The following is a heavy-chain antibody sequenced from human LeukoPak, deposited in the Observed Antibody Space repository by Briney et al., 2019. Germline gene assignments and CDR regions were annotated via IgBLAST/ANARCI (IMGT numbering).Heavy chain of an antibody. D-gene: IGHD6-13*01. Sequence: PGGSLRLSCAASGFTFSSYGMHWVRQAPGKGLEWVAVIWYDGSNKYYADSVKGRFTISRDNSKNTLYLQMNSLRAEDTAVYYCARKAGIAAAGNYFDYWGQGTLVTVSS. V-gene: IGHV3-33*01. CDR2: IWYDGSNK. CDR1: GFTFSSYG. CDR3: ARKAGIAAAGNYFDY. J-gene: IGHJ4*02.